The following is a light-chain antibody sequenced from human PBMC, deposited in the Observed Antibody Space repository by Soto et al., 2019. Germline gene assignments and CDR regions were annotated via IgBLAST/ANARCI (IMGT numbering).Light chain of an antibody. CDR3: QQYGSSPT. CDR1: QSVTTKY. Sequence: EVLLTQSPGTLSLSPGERATLSCRASQSVTTKYLAWYQQRPGQAPRLLIYGASSRATGIPDRFSGSGSGTDFTLTISRLEPEDFAVYYCQQYGSSPTFGQGTRLEIK. V-gene: IGKV3-20*01. CDR2: GAS. J-gene: IGKJ5*01.